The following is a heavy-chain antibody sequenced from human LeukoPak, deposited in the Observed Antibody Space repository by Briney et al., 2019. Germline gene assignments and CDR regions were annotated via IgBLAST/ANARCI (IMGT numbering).Heavy chain of an antibody. CDR3: ARDQEINSGVSIPFDI. V-gene: IGHV3-20*04. D-gene: IGHD2-21*01. CDR2: INWNGGST. CDR1: GFTFDDYG. Sequence: GGSLRLSCAASGFTFDDYGMSWVRQAPGKGLEWVSGINWNGGSTGYADSVKGRFTISRDNAKNSLYLQMNSLRAEDTALYYFARDQEINSGVSIPFDIGGKGKRVPV. J-gene: IGHJ3*02.